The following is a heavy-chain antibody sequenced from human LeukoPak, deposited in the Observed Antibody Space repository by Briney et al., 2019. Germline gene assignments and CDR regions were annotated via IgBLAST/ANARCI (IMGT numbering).Heavy chain of an antibody. V-gene: IGHV1-8*01. Sequence: GASVTVSCMASGYTFPSYDINWLGQATGHGLGWLGWMNPDSGNTGYAQKVHGRVTMTRNTSISTAYMELSSLRSEDTAVYYWARGVRGDFDYGGQGTLVTVSS. CDR1: GYTFPSYD. CDR2: MNPDSGNT. J-gene: IGHJ4*02. CDR3: ARGVRGDFDY. D-gene: IGHD3-10*01.